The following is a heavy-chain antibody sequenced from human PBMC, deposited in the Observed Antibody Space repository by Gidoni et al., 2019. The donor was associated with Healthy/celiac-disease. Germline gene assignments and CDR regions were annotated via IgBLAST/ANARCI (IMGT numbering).Heavy chain of an antibody. J-gene: IGHJ4*02. V-gene: IGHV3-30*04. CDR3: ARDVVGGSFDY. Sequence: QVQLVESGGGVVQPGRSLRLSCAASGFTFSSYAMHWVRQAPGKGLEWVAVISYDGSNKYYADSVKGRFTISRDNSKNTLYLQMNSLRAEDTAVYYCARDVVGGSFDYWGQGTLVTVSS. CDR1: GFTFSSYA. CDR2: ISYDGSNK. D-gene: IGHD2-15*01.